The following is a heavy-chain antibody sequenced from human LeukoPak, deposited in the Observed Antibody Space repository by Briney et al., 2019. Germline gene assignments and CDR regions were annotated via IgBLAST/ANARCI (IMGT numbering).Heavy chain of an antibody. CDR3: ANGRYQTGVDY. CDR1: GFTFGSPW. D-gene: IGHD2-2*01. V-gene: IGHV3-74*01. Sequence: GGSLRLSCAASGFTFGSPWMHWVRQAPGKGLVWVSRINSDGSATAYADSVKGRFTISRDNAENTLYLQMNSLRAEDTAVYYCANGRYQTGVDYWGQGTLVTVSS. CDR2: INSDGSAT. J-gene: IGHJ4*02.